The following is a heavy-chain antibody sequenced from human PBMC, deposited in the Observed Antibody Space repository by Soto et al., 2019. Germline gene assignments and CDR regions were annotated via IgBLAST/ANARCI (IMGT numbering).Heavy chain of an antibody. Sequence: GGSLRLSCAASGFTFSSYAMSWVRQAPGKGLEWVSAISGSGGSTYYADSVKGRFTISRDNSKNTLYLQMNSLRAEDTAVYYCVKEDGYGDNYGMDVWGQGTTVTVSS. CDR2: ISGSGGST. CDR1: GFTFSSYA. D-gene: IGHD4-17*01. V-gene: IGHV3-23*01. CDR3: VKEDGYGDNYGMDV. J-gene: IGHJ6*02.